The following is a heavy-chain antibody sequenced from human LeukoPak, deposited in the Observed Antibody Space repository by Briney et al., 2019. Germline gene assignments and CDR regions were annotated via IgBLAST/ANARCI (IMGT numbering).Heavy chain of an antibody. V-gene: IGHV1-2*02. D-gene: IGHD2-15*01. J-gene: IGHJ5*02. CDR2: INPNSGGT. CDR3: ARNIVVVVAATLLNWFDP. Sequence: ASVKVSCKASGGTFSSYAISWVRQAPGQGLEWMGWINPNSGGTNYAQKFQGRVTMTRDTSISTAYMELSRLRSDDTAVYYCARNIVVVVAATLLNWFDPWGQGTLVTVSS. CDR1: GGTFSSYA.